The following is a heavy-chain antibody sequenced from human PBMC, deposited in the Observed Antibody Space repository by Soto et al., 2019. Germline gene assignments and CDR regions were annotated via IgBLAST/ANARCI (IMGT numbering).Heavy chain of an antibody. J-gene: IGHJ4*02. Sequence: QVQLVESGGGVVQPGRSLRLSCAASGFTFSTYGMHWVRQAPGKGLEWVAVISNDGSNKYYADSVKGRFTISRDNSKNPLYLQMNSLRVEDTAVYYCAKDGEGGYGAYGYYFDYWGQGTLVTVSS. CDR3: AKDGEGGYGAYGYYFDY. CDR1: GFTFSTYG. CDR2: ISNDGSNK. D-gene: IGHD4-17*01. V-gene: IGHV3-30*18.